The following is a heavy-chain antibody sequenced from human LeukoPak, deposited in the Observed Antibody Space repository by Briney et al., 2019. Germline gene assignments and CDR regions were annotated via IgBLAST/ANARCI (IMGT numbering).Heavy chain of an antibody. D-gene: IGHD3-10*01. J-gene: IGHJ6*02. V-gene: IGHV4-34*01. CDR3: ARGRGRYYGMDV. CDR1: GGSLSGYY. Sequence: PSETLSPTCAVYGGSLSGYYWSWIRQPPGKGLEWIGEINPSGSTNCHPSLKSRVSTSLDTSKNQISLKLRSVTAADTAAYYGARGRGRYYGMDVWGQGTTVTVSS. CDR2: INPSGST.